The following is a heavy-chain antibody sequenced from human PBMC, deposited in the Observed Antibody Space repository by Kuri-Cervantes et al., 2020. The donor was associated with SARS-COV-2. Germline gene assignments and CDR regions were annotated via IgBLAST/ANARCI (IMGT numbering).Heavy chain of an antibody. CDR2: IIPIFGTA. V-gene: IGHV1-69*05. Sequence: SVKVSCKASGGTFSSYAISWVRQAPGQGLEWMGGIIPIFGTANYAQKFQGRVTITTDESTSTAYMELSSLRSEDTAVYYCARVTGDLGVGAFDNWGQGTMVTVSS. D-gene: IGHD7-27*01. CDR1: GGTFSSYA. J-gene: IGHJ3*02. CDR3: ARVTGDLGVGAFDN.